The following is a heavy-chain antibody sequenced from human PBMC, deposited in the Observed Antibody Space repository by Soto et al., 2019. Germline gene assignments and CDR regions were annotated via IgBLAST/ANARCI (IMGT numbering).Heavy chain of an antibody. CDR1: GFPFISYA. CDR2: ITVSGSGYNT. V-gene: IGHV3-23*01. J-gene: IGHJ6*02. CDR3: AKAEYSSNYYYGMDV. Sequence: GGSLRLSCAASGFPFISYAISLVRLSPGKGLEWVSTITVSGSGYNTFYTDSVKGRFSISRDNSENTVYLQMNSLRAEDTAMSFCAKAEYSSNYYYGMDVWGHGTGVTVSS. D-gene: IGHD6-6*01.